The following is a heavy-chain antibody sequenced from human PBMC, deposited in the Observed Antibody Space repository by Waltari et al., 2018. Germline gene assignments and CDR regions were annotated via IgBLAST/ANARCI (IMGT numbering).Heavy chain of an antibody. J-gene: IGHJ3*02. D-gene: IGHD3-9*01. CDR2: AYYTGRT. V-gene: IGHV4-59*11. CDR3: ARDLGGFNHFDWFLSI. Sequence: QVQLQESGPGLVKPSETLSLTCTVSGDSINNHHWAWIRQPPGKGLEWIGYAYYTGRTNYNPSLRSRLTISVDTSKNQFSLILNSVTAADTAVYYCARDLGGFNHFDWFLSIWGPGTMVTVSS. CDR1: GDSINNHH.